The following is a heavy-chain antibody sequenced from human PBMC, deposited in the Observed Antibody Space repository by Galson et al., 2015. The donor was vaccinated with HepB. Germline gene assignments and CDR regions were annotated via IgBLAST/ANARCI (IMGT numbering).Heavy chain of an antibody. CDR3: ARDRRDGYRPFDY. CDR2: IIPILGIA. J-gene: IGHJ4*02. V-gene: IGHV1-69*04. CDR1: GGTFSSYT. D-gene: IGHD5-24*01. Sequence: SVKVSCKASGGTFSSYTISWVRQAPGQGLEWMGRIIPILGIANYAQKFQGRVTITADKSTSTAYMELSSLRSEDTAVYYCARDRRDGYRPFDYWGQGTLVTVSS.